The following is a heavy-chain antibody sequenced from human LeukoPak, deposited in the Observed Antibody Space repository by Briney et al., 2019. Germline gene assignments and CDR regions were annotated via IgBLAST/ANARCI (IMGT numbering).Heavy chain of an antibody. CDR2: ISAYNGNT. D-gene: IGHD2-15*01. CDR1: GYTFTSYY. Sequence: ASVKVSCKASGYTFTSYYMHWVRQAPGQGLEWMGWISAYNGNTNYAQKLQGRVTMTTDTSTSTAYMELRSLRSDDTAVYYCARVDIVVVVAQYFQHWGQGTLVTVSS. J-gene: IGHJ1*01. CDR3: ARVDIVVVVAQYFQH. V-gene: IGHV1-18*04.